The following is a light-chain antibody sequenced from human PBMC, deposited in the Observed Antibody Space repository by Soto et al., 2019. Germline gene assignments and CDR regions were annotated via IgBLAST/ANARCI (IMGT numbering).Light chain of an antibody. V-gene: IGKV3-20*01. J-gene: IGKJ5*01. CDR1: QSVSSSY. Sequence: EIVLTQSPGTLSLSPGERATLSCRASQSVSSSYLAWYQQKPGQAPRLLIYGASSRATGIPDRFSGSGSGTDFPLTISRREPEDFEVYYCQQYGSSPSIPFGKGTRLEIK. CDR3: QQYGSSPSIP. CDR2: GAS.